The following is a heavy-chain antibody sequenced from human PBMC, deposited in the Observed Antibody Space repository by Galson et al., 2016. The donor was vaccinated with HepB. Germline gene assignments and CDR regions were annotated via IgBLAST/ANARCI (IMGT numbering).Heavy chain of an antibody. J-gene: IGHJ4*02. Sequence: PALVKPTQSLTLTCTFPGFSLSTTGVGMAWIRQPPGKALEWLALIYWDDDKHYPPSLKSRLTVTKDTSQNPVVLTMTNMDPVDTATYYCAHGAGYFDFWGQGTLVTVSS. CDR1: GFSLSTTGVG. CDR2: IYWDDDK. V-gene: IGHV2-5*02. D-gene: IGHD6-19*01. CDR3: AHGAGYFDF.